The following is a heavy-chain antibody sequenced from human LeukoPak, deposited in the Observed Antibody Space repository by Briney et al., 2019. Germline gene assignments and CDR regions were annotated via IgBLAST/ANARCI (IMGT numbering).Heavy chain of an antibody. D-gene: IGHD3-22*01. J-gene: IGHJ1*01. CDR2: IIPILGIA. V-gene: IGHV1-69*04. CDR1: GGTFSSYA. CDR3: ATPDYDSSGYSEYFQH. Sequence: GASVKVSCKASGGTFSSYAISWVRQAPGQGLEWMGRIIPILGIANYAQKFQGRVTITADKSTSTAYMELSSLRSEDTAVYYCATPDYDSSGYSEYFQHWGQGTLVTVSS.